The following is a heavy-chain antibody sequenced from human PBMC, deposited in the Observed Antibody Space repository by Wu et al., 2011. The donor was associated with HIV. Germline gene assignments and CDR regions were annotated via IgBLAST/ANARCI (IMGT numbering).Heavy chain of an antibody. CDR2: INPNSGGT. CDR3: ARDSRGVVGEMATVQFDY. V-gene: IGHV1-2*02. Sequence: QVQLVQSGAEVKKLGASVKVSCKASGYTFTGYYMHWVRQAPGQGLEWMGWINPNSGGTKYAQKFQGRLTMTRDTSISTAYMELSRLRSDDTAMYYCARDSRGVVGEMATVQFDYWGQGTLVTVSS. D-gene: IGHD5-24*01. CDR1: GYTFTGYY. J-gene: IGHJ4*02.